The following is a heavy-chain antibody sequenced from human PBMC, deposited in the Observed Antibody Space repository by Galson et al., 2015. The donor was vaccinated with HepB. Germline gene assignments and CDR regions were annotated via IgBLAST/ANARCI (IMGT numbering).Heavy chain of an antibody. CDR2: INPNSGGT. Sequence: SVKASCKASGYTFTGYFMHWVRQAPGQGLEWMGWINPNSGGTNYAQEFQGRVTMTRDTSISTAYMELNRLRSDDTAMYYCARSGRGYDLYFDYWGQGTLLTVS. CDR3: ARSGRGYDLYFDY. J-gene: IGHJ4*02. V-gene: IGHV1-2*02. D-gene: IGHD5-12*01. CDR1: GYTFTGYF.